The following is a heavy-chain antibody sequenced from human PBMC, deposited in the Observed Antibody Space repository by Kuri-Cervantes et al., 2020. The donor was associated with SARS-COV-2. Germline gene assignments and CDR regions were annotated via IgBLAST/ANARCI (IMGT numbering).Heavy chain of an antibody. J-gene: IGHJ4*02. CDR3: ARLFGYSGHDYSCGYFDY. CDR2: INYSGST. V-gene: IGHV4-34*01. CDR1: GGSFSGYY. D-gene: IGHD5-12*01. Sequence: AGSLRLSCAVYGGSFSGYYWSWIRQPPGKGLEWIGEINYSGSTNYNPSLKSRVTISVDTSKNQFSLKLSSVTAADTAVYYCARLFGYSGHDYSCGYFDYWGQGTLVTVSS.